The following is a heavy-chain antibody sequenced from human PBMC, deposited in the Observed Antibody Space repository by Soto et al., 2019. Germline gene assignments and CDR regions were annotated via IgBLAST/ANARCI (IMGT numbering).Heavy chain of an antibody. CDR3: ARALGYSIVGDWFDP. D-gene: IGHD3-22*01. CDR1: GYAFTGYY. Sequence: QVQLVQSGAEVKKPGASVKVSCKASGYAFTGYYMHWVRQAPGQGLEWMGWINPNSGGTNYAQKFQGWVTMTRDTSISTAYMELSRLRSDDTAVYYCARALGYSIVGDWFDPWGQGTLVTVSS. J-gene: IGHJ5*02. CDR2: INPNSGGT. V-gene: IGHV1-2*04.